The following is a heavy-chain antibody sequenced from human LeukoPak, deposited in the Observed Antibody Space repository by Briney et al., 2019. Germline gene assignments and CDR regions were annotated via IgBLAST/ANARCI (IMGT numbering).Heavy chain of an antibody. CDR2: IYYSGST. CDR1: GGSISSYY. J-gene: IGHJ3*02. Sequence: PSETLSLTCTVSGGSISSYYWSWIRQPPGKGLEWIGYIYYSGSTNYNPSLKSRVTISVDTSKNQFSLKLSSVTAADTAVYYCARHGSLEWLSTPHDAFDIWGQGTMVTVSS. D-gene: IGHD3-3*01. V-gene: IGHV4-59*08. CDR3: ARHGSLEWLSTPHDAFDI.